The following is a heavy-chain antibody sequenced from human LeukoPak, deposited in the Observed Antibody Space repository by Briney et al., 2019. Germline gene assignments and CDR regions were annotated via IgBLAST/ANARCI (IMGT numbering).Heavy chain of an antibody. J-gene: IGHJ4*02. Sequence: GGSLRLSXATSGFTFSGYAMSWVRQAPGKGLEWVSYISSSGSTIYYADSVKGRFTISRDNSKNTLYLQMNSLRAEDTAVYYCAKDDSSGYYYWGQGTLVTVSS. D-gene: IGHD3-22*01. V-gene: IGHV3-48*01. CDR2: ISSSGSTI. CDR3: AKDDSSGYYY. CDR1: GFTFSGYA.